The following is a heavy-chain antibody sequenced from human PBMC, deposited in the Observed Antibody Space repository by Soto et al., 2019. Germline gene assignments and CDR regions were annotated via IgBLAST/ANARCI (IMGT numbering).Heavy chain of an antibody. D-gene: IGHD1-1*01. CDR1: GFTFSSYG. Sequence: ESGGGVVQPGRSLRLSCAASGFTFSSYGMHWVRQAPGKGLEWVAVISYDGSNKYYADSVKGRFTISRDNSKNTLYLQMNSLRAEDTAVYYCAKGGNGVVYYWGQGTLVTVSS. V-gene: IGHV3-30*18. J-gene: IGHJ4*02. CDR3: AKGGNGVVYY. CDR2: ISYDGSNK.